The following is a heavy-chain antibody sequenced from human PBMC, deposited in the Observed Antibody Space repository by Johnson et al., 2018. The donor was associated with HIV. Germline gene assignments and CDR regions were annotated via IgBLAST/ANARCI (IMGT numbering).Heavy chain of an antibody. CDR3: ARAGIVFDI. CDR2: ISYDGSNK. D-gene: IGHD2-15*01. CDR1: GFTFSSYA. J-gene: IGHJ3*02. Sequence: QMLLVEYGGGVVQPGRSLRLSCAASGFTFSSYAMHWVRQAPGKGLEWVAVISYDGSNKYYADSVKGRFTISRDNSKNTLYLQLNSLTAEDTAVYYCARAGIVFDIWGQGTMVTVSS. V-gene: IGHV3-30-3*01.